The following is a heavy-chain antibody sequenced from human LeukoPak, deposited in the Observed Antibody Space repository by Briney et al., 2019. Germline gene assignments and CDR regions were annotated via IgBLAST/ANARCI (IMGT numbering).Heavy chain of an antibody. CDR1: GLTFNTHG. J-gene: IGHJ5*02. CDR2: INDNSRSI. D-gene: IGHD3-22*01. CDR3: AKSVNSYYDWFDP. V-gene: IGHV3-21*01. Sequence: GGSLRLSCVASGLTFNTHGMHWVRQAPGKGLEWVSSINDNSRSIFYTDSLKGRFTVSRDNAKNSLYLQMNNLRAEDTAVYYCAKSVNSYYDWFDPWGQGTLVIVSS.